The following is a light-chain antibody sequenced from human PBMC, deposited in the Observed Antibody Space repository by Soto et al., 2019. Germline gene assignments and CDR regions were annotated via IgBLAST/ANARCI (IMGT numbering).Light chain of an antibody. V-gene: IGLV2-8*01. CDR3: TSYAGSNNVI. Sequence: ALTQPPSASGSPGQSVTISCTGTSSDVGAYNYVSWYQHHPGKAPKLLIYEVYKRASGVPDRFSGFKSGNTASLLVSGLQAEDEADYYCTSYAGSNNVIFGGGTKLTVL. CDR1: SSDVGAYNY. CDR2: EVY. J-gene: IGLJ2*01.